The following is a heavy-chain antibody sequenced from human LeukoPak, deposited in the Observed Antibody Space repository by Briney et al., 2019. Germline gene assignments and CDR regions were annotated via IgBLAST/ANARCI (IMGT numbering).Heavy chain of an antibody. J-gene: IGHJ6*03. CDR2: ITSAGGYT. V-gene: IGHV3-21*01. CDR1: GFTFSDYS. CDR3: ATSGGFVLPNAITGNWYMDV. Sequence: GRSLRLSCGASGFTFSDYSMNWVRQAPGKGLAWVASITSAGGYTNYADSVKGRFTISRDNAQNSLFLQMNSLRAEDTAVYFCATSGGFVLPNAITGNWYMDVWGRGTSVTVSS. D-gene: IGHD2-2*01.